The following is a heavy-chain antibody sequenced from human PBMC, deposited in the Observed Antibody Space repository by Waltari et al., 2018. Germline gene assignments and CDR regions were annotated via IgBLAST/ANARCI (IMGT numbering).Heavy chain of an antibody. D-gene: IGHD1-26*01. Sequence: EVRLVESGGGLVQRGGSLRLSCAASGFTFANYGMSWVRQAPGNGLECFSRIMGSGGTTYYADSVKGHFTMSKDVSKNTLFLQMNSVRVDDTADYYCAKSSGSYYDVFDRWGRGTLVTVSS. CDR1: GFTFANYG. CDR2: IMGSGGTT. CDR3: AKSSGSYYDVFDR. J-gene: IGHJ4*02. V-gene: IGHV3-23*04.